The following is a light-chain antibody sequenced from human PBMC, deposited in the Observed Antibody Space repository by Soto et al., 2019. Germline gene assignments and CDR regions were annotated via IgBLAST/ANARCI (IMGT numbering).Light chain of an antibody. CDR1: SSDVGIYNF. Sequence: QSALTQPASVSGSPGQSITISCIGTSSDVGIYNFVSWYQHHPRKAPILIIYELSLRHSGVSDRFSGTNPGNTAPLTISGRQAEDEADYNSRSYSNSSTWVFGAGTKLTDL. CDR2: ELS. J-gene: IGLJ3*02. CDR3: RSYSNSSTWV. V-gene: IGLV2-14*01.